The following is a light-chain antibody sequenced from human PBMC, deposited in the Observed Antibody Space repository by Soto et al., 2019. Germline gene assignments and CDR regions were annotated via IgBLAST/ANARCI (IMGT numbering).Light chain of an antibody. Sequence: EIVLTQSPATLSLSQWERATLSCGASQSVSSYVSWYQQKPGQAPRLLIYDVSTRSTGIPAIFSGSGSATDFTLTISILEPEDFEVYYCQQRSNWPPYTFGQGTKREI. CDR3: QQRSNWPPYT. CDR1: QSVSSY. J-gene: IGKJ2*01. V-gene: IGKV3-11*01. CDR2: DVS.